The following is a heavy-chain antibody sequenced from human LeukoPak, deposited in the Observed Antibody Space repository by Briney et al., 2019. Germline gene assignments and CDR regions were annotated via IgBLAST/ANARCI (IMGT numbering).Heavy chain of an antibody. CDR2: INLPSGGT. CDR1: GHTFTYYE. J-gene: IGHJ4*02. CDR3: ARGGCRGNCYSAPFAQ. D-gene: IGHD2-15*01. Sequence: ASVKVSCRASGHTFTYYEMHWVRQAPGQGLEWLGLINLPSGGTKNAQKFQGRVTMTRDTSSSTLYMELSSLRFEDTAVYFCARGGCRGNCYSAPFAQWGQGTLVTVSS. V-gene: IGHV1-46*01.